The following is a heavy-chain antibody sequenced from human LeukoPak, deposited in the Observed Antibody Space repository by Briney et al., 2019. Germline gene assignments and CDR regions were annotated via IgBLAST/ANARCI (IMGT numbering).Heavy chain of an antibody. CDR1: GFSFSSYA. J-gene: IGHJ4*02. Sequence: SLRLSCAASGFSFSSYAMHWVRQAPGKGLEWVAVISYDGSNKYYADSVKGRFTISRDNSKNTLYLQMNSLRAEDTAVYYCASEDIVVVVAAIDYWGQGTLVTVSS. V-gene: IGHV3-30*04. D-gene: IGHD2-15*01. CDR3: ASEDIVVVVAAIDY. CDR2: ISYDGSNK.